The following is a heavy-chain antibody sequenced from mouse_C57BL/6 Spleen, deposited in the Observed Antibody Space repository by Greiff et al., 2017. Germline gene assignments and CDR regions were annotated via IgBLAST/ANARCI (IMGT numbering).Heavy chain of an antibody. V-gene: IGHV3-6*01. CDR1: GYSITSGYY. D-gene: IGHD1-1*01. Sequence: EVKLMESGPGLVKPSQSLSLTCSVTGYSITSGYYWNWIRQFPGNKLEWMGYISYDGSNNYNPSLKNRISFTRDTSKNQFFLKLNSVTTEYTATYYCARDGTTVVATDAMDYWGQGTSVTVSS. CDR2: ISYDGSN. J-gene: IGHJ4*01. CDR3: ARDGTTVVATDAMDY.